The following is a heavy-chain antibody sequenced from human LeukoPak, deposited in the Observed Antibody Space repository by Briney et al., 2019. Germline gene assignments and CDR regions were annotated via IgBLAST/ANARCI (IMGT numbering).Heavy chain of an antibody. D-gene: IGHD6-13*01. Sequence: QPGGSLRLSCAASGFTFSSYAMSWVRQAPGKGLEWVSAISGSGGSTYYADSVKGRFTISRDNSKNTLYLQMNSLRAEDTAVYYCAKDLGGWIAAAGNNWFDPWGQGTLVTVSS. CDR2: ISGSGGST. V-gene: IGHV3-23*01. CDR3: AKDLGGWIAAAGNNWFDP. J-gene: IGHJ5*02. CDR1: GFTFSSYA.